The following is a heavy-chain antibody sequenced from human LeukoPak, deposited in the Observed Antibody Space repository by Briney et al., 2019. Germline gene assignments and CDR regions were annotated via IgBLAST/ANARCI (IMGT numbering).Heavy chain of an antibody. D-gene: IGHD3-10*02. J-gene: IGHJ4*02. CDR1: GGSTSDYY. CDR3: ARGGTLFTYFDS. V-gene: IGHV4-4*07. Sequence: SETLPLTCSVSGGSTSDYYWNWIRQPAGQGLEWLGRIYYTGNTAYNPSLESRLTMSLDTAKNQFSLKVTSVTAADTAVYYCARGGTLFTYFDSWGQGTLVTVSS. CDR2: IYYTGNT.